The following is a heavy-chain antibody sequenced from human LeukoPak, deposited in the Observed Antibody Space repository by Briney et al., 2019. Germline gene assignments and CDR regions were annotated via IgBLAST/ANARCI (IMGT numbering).Heavy chain of an antibody. CDR2: IYYSGTT. J-gene: IGHJ5*02. D-gene: IGHD1-14*01. V-gene: IGHV4-39*01. CDR3: ARRRTSLNWYDP. Sequence: SETLSLTCTVSGGSISTSSYYWGWIRQPPGKGLEWIGIIYYSGTTYYNPSLKSRVTISVDTSKNQFPLFLSSVTATDTAVYYCARRRTSLNWYDPWGQGTLVTVSS. CDR1: GGSISTSSYY.